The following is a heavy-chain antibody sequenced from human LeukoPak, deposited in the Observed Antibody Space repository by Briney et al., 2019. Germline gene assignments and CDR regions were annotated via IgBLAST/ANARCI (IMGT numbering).Heavy chain of an antibody. V-gene: IGHV4-4*07. CDR2: IYTSGST. CDR1: GGSISTYY. CDR3: AGDRRDYYYYYGMDV. Sequence: SETLSLTCTVSGGSISTYYWSWIRQPAGKGLEWVGRIYTSGSTNYNPSLKSRVTMSVDTSKNQFSLKLSSVTAADTAVYYCAGDRRDYYYYYGMDVWGQGTTVTVSS. J-gene: IGHJ6*02.